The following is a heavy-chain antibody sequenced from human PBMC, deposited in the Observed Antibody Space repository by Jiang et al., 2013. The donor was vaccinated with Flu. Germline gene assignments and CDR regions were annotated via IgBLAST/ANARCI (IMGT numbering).Heavy chain of an antibody. J-gene: IGHJ2*01. V-gene: IGHV4-34*01. CDR2: INHSGST. CDR3: ARGPGWYFDL. Sequence: IGEINHSGSTNYNPSLKSRVTISVDTSKNQFSLKLSSVTAADTAVYYCARGPGWYFDLWGRGTLVTVSS.